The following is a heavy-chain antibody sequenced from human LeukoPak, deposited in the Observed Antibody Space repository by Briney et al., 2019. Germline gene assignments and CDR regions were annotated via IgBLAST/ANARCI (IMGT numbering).Heavy chain of an antibody. J-gene: IGHJ6*02. CDR1: GYTLTELS. V-gene: IGHV1-24*01. Sequence: GASVKVSCKVSGYTLTELSMHWVRQAPGKGLEWMGGFDPEDGETIYAQKFQGRVTMTEDTSTDTAYMELSSLRGEDTAVYYCARERIYFGSGGDLTDARLFYYYGMDVWGQGTTVTVSS. CDR2: FDPEDGET. D-gene: IGHD3-10*01. CDR3: ARERIYFGSGGDLTDARLFYYYGMDV.